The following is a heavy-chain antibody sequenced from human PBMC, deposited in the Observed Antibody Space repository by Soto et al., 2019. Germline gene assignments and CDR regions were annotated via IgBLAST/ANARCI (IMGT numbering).Heavy chain of an antibody. J-gene: IGHJ5*02. CDR1: GGTFGSYA. CDR3: ARVEDCSSTSCYSMVWFDP. D-gene: IGHD2-2*02. V-gene: IGHV1-69*13. CDR2: IIPIFGTA. Sequence: GASVKVSCKASGGTFGSYAISWVRQAPGQGLEWMGGIIPIFGTANYAQKFQGRVTITADESTSTAYMELSSLRSEDTAVYYCARVEDCSSTSCYSMVWFDPWGQGTLVTVSS.